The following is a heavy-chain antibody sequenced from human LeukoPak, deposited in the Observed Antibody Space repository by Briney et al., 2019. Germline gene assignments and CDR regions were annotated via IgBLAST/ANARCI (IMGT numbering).Heavy chain of an antibody. J-gene: IGHJ4*02. V-gene: IGHV4-34*01. CDR3: ARNGVVSRVRGVILERYYFDY. D-gene: IGHD3-10*01. CDR2: INHSGST. CDR1: GGSFSGYY. Sequence: SETLSLTCAVYGGSFSGYYWSWIRQPPGKGLEWIGEINHSGSTNYNLSLKSRVTISVDTSKNQFSLKLSSVTAADTAVYYCARNGVVSRVRGVILERYYFDYWGQGTLVTVSS.